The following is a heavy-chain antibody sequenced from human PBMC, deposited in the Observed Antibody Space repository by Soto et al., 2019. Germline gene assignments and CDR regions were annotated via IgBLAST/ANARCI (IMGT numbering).Heavy chain of an antibody. V-gene: IGHV1-18*01. CDR2: ISAYNGNT. Sequence: ASVKVSCKASGYTFTSYGISWVRQAPGQGLEWMGWISAYNGNTNYAQKLQGRVTMTTDTSTSTAYMELRSLRSDDTAVYYCARMRFDVEWLYFDYWGQGTLVTVSS. J-gene: IGHJ4*02. CDR3: ARMRFDVEWLYFDY. D-gene: IGHD3-3*01. CDR1: GYTFTSYG.